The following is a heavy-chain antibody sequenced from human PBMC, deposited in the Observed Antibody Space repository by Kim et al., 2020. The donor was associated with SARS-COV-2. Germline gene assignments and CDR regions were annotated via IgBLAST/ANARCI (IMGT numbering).Heavy chain of an antibody. CDR2: IYFGGST. CDR3: ARGTIVVEGGNGFDP. Sequence: SETLSLTCTVSGGSISNSASYWGWIRQPPGKGLEWIGTIYFGGSTYYNPSLKSRVTISIDTSKNQFSLTLNSLTAADTAVYYCARGTIVVEGGNGFDPWG. CDR1: GGSISNSASY. V-gene: IGHV4-39*07. J-gene: IGHJ5*02. D-gene: IGHD2-21*01.